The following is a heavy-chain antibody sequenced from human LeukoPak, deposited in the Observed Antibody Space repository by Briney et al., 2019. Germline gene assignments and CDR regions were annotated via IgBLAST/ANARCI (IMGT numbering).Heavy chain of an antibody. J-gene: IGHJ4*02. CDR2: MNQDGSDT. V-gene: IGHV3-74*01. CDR1: GFTLSSDW. CDR3: ATVFGY. Sequence: PGGSLRLSCAVSGFTLSSDWMHWVRQAPGKGLEWVSRMNQDGSDTSYADSVKGRFTISRDNAKNTVYLQMNSLRAEDSAVYYCATVFGYWGQGTLVNVSS.